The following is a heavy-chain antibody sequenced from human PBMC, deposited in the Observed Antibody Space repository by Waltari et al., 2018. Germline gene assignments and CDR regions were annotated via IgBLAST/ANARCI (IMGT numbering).Heavy chain of an antibody. D-gene: IGHD2-8*02. CDR2: ISSSSSTL. CDR3: ARGYSTGRSGFDY. CDR1: GFTFRPNS. Sequence: EVQLVESGGGLIQPGGSLRLSCAASGFTFRPNSMTWFLQAPGKGLEWVSYISSSSSTLYYADSVKGRFTISRDNAKNSLYLQMNSLRAEDTAVYYCARGYSTGRSGFDYWGQGTLVTVSS. V-gene: IGHV3-48*01. J-gene: IGHJ4*02.